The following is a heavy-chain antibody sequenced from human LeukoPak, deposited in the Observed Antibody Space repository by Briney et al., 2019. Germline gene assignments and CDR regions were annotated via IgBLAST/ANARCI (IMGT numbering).Heavy chain of an antibody. V-gene: IGHV4-61*02. CDR1: GGSISSGSYY. D-gene: IGHD3-22*01. J-gene: IGHJ4*02. CDR3: ARVTGYMIEDYFDN. CDR2: IYTSGST. Sequence: PSETLSLTCTVSGGSISSGSYYWSWIRQPAGKGLEWIGRIYTSGSTNYNPSLKSRVTISVDTSKNQFSLKLRSVTAADTAVYYCARVTGYMIEDYFDNWGQGTLVTVSS.